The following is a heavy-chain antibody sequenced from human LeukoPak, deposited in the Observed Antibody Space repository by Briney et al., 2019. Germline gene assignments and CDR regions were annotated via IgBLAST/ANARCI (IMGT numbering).Heavy chain of an antibody. CDR1: GYSICSGHY. D-gene: IGHD4-17*01. J-gene: IGHJ4*02. V-gene: IGHV4-38-2*02. Sequence: SETPSLTCTVSGYSICSGHYWAWTRQSPEKGLEGIATMFHSGSTYYHPPLKSRVTTSVDTSKNEFSLNLSSVTAADTAVYYCARAGTNLGDYDYWGQGTLVTVSS. CDR3: ARAGTNLGDYDY. CDR2: MFHSGST.